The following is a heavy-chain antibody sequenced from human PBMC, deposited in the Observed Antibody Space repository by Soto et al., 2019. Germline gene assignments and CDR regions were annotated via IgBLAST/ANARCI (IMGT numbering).Heavy chain of an antibody. CDR1: CYTFTSYG. CDR3: ARGYYDSSGYYYYYGMDV. CDR2: ISAYNGNT. V-gene: IGHV1-18*01. D-gene: IGHD3-22*01. J-gene: IGHJ6*02. Sequence: GAPVKVSCKASCYTFTSYGISWVRQAPGQGLEWMGWISAYNGNTNYAQELQGRVTMTTDTSTSTAYMELRSLRSDDTAVYYCARGYYDSSGYYYYYGMDVWGQGTTVTVSS.